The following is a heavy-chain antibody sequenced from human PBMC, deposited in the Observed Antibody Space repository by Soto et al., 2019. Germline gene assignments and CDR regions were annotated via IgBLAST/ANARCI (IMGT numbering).Heavy chain of an antibody. V-gene: IGHV3-23*01. J-gene: IGHJ6*02. CDR3: AKSLGYCSGGSCPSYGMDV. Sequence: HPGGSLRLSCAASGFTFSSYAMSWVRQAPGKGLEWVSAISGSGGSTYYADSVKGRFTISRDNSKNTLYLQMNSLRAEDTAVYYCAKSLGYCSGGSCPSYGMDVWGQGTTVTVSS. CDR1: GFTFSSYA. CDR2: ISGSGGST. D-gene: IGHD2-15*01.